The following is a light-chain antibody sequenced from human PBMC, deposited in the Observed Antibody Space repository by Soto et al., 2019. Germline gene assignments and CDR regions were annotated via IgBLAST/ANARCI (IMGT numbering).Light chain of an antibody. Sequence: DIQMTQSPSSVSASVGDRVTITCRASQDISTYLAWFQQKPGEAPKLLIYSASNLKNGVPSRFSGSGSGTDFTLTISSLQPEDFATYYCQQGKSFPLTFGGGTKVEIK. CDR3: QQGKSFPLT. CDR1: QDISTY. CDR2: SAS. J-gene: IGKJ4*01. V-gene: IGKV1-12*01.